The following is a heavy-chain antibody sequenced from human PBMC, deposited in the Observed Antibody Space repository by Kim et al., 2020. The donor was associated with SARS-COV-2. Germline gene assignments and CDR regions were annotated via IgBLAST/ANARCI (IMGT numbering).Heavy chain of an antibody. D-gene: IGHD3-3*01. V-gene: IGHV3-74*01. J-gene: IGHJ6*02. CDR2: INSDGSST. Sequence: GGSLRLSCAASGFTFSSYWMHWVRQAPGKGLVWVSRINSDGSSTSYADSVKGRFTISRDNAKNTLYLQMNSLRAEDTAVYYCARGHYDFWSGYLNYYYYGMDVWGQGTTVTVSS. CDR1: GFTFSSYW. CDR3: ARGHYDFWSGYLNYYYYGMDV.